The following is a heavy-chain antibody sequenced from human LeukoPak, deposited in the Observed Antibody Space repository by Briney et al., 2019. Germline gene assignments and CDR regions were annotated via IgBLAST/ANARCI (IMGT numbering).Heavy chain of an antibody. CDR3: ARDAWNDGLHDP. CDR2: INPNSGDT. V-gene: IGHV1-2*02. Sequence: ASVKVSCKASGYTFTDYYMHWVRQAPGQGLEWMGWINPNSGDTKFAQKFQGRVTMTRDTSISTAYMELSRLTSDDTALYYCARDAWNDGLHDPWGQGTLVTVSS. J-gene: IGHJ5*02. CDR1: GYTFTDYY. D-gene: IGHD1-1*01.